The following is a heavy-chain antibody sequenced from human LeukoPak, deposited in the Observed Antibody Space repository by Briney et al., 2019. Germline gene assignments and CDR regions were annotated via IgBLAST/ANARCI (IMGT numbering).Heavy chain of an antibody. D-gene: IGHD5-24*01. J-gene: IGHJ4*02. CDR1: GFIFSDYS. CDR3: ATQKRGDGYAPGRGTFEY. V-gene: IGHV3-21*06. Sequence: PGGSLRLSCAASGFIFSDYSLNWVRQAPGKGLEWVSSISSSSSYTKSADSVKGRFTISRDNSKNMLYLQMNSLTTDDTAVYYCATQKRGDGYAPGRGTFEYWGQGTLVTVSS. CDR2: ISSSSSYT.